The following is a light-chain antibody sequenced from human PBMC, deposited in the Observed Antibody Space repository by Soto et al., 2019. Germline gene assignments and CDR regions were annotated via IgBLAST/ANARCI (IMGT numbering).Light chain of an antibody. J-gene: IGLJ1*01. V-gene: IGLV2-14*01. CDR3: SSYTSTSTPCV. Sequence: QSALAQPASVSGSPGQPITISCTGTSSDVGGYNYVSWYQLHPGKAPKLIIYEVSHRPSGASNHFSGYKSGNTASLTISGLQAEDEADYYCSSYTSTSTPCVFGTGTKVTVL. CDR1: SSDVGGYNY. CDR2: EVS.